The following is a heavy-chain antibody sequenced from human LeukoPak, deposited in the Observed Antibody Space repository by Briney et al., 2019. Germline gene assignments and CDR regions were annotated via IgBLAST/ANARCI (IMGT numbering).Heavy chain of an antibody. CDR1: GFTVSNAW. CDR3: ATYRQVMLPFES. CDR2: ITATSSST. Sequence: GGSLRLSCAASGFTVSNAWMNWVRQPPGKGLEWVSAITATSSSTHDADSVQGRFTISRDNSKNTLYLQMNSLRPEDTAIYYCATYRQVMLPFESWGRGTLVTVSS. J-gene: IGHJ4*02. D-gene: IGHD5-18*01. V-gene: IGHV3-23*01.